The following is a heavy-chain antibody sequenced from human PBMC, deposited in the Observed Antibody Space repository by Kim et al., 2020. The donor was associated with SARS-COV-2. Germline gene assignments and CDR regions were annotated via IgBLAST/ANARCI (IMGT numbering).Heavy chain of an antibody. D-gene: IGHD2-2*01. CDR1: GYSFTSYW. Sequence: GESLKISCKGSGYSFTSYWIGWVRQMPGKGLEWMGIIYPGDSDTRYSPSFQGQVTISADKSISTAYLQWSSLKASDTAMYYCANLGILGYCSSTSCKRSHHDAFDLWGKGTLVTVSS. J-gene: IGHJ3*01. CDR3: ANLGILGYCSSTSCKRSHHDAFDL. CDR2: IYPGDSDT. V-gene: IGHV5-51*01.